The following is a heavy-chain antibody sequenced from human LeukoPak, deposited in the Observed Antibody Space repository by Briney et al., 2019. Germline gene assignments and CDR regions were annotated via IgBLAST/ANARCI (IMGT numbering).Heavy chain of an antibody. CDR2: ISGSGGST. V-gene: IGHV3-23*01. D-gene: IGHD4-17*01. Sequence: GGSLRLSCAASGFTFSSYAMSWVRQAPGKGLEWGSAISGSGGSTYYADSVKGRFTISRDNSKNTLYPQMNSLRAEDTAVYYCAKFSYGDYGFDYWGQGTLVTVSS. CDR3: AKFSYGDYGFDY. CDR1: GFTFSSYA. J-gene: IGHJ4*02.